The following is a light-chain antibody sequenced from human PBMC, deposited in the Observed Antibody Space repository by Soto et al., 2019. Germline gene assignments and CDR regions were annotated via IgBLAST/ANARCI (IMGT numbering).Light chain of an antibody. CDR2: EVS. Sequence: QSVLTQPASVSGSPGQSITISCTGASSDVAGYKYVSWYQQHPGKAPKLMIYEVSNRPSGVSNRFSGSKSGNTASLTISGLQAEDEADYYCSSYGSRSTPWVFGGGTKLTVL. CDR1: SSDVAGYKY. J-gene: IGLJ3*02. V-gene: IGLV2-14*01. CDR3: SSYGSRSTPWV.